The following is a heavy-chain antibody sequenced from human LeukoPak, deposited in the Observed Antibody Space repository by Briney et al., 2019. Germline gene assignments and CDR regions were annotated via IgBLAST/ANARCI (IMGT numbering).Heavy chain of an antibody. J-gene: IGHJ4*02. Sequence: SQTLSLTCTVSGGFISSGSYYWSWIRQPAGQGLEWIGRIYTSGSTNYNPSLNSRATISVDTSKNQFSLKLSSVTAADTAVHCCARENILTGCFDYWGEGTLVTDSP. CDR2: IYTSGST. CDR1: GGFISSGSYY. V-gene: IGHV4-61*02. CDR3: ARENILTGCFDY. D-gene: IGHD3-9*01.